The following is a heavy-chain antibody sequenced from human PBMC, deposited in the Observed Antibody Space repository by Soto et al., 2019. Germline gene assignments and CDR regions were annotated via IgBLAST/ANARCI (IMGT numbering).Heavy chain of an antibody. CDR1: GFTVSSNY. J-gene: IGHJ4*02. D-gene: IGHD3-9*01. CDR2: IYSGGST. V-gene: IGHV3-53*04. CDR3: AREAPVHYDILTGYYPGAFDY. Sequence: GGSLRLSCAASGFTVSSNYMSWVRQAPGKGLEWVSVIYSGGSTYYADSVKGRFTISRHNSKNTLYLQMNSLRAEDTAVYYCAREAPVHYDILTGYYPGAFDYWGQGTLVTVSS.